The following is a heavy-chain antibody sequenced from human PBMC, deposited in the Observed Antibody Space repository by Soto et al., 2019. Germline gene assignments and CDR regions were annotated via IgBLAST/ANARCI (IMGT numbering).Heavy chain of an antibody. Sequence: SDSLSLTCALHGLSFIGYYWGWIRQPPGGGLEWIGEINHSGSTNYNPSLKSRVTISVDTSKNQFSLKLSSVTAADTAVYYCARAGIVGVPAATYGYYYYGMDVWGQGTTVT. V-gene: IGHV4-34*01. CDR3: ARAGIVGVPAATYGYYYYGMDV. D-gene: IGHD2-2*01. CDR1: GLSFIGYY. CDR2: INHSGST. J-gene: IGHJ6*02.